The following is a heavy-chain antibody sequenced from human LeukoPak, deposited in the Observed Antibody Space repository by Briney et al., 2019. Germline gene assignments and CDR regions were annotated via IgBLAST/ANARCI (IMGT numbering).Heavy chain of an antibody. CDR3: ARERWLQPPDY. D-gene: IGHD5-24*01. V-gene: IGHV4-30-2*01. CDR2: IYHSGST. CDR1: DGSISSGGYS. J-gene: IGHJ4*02. Sequence: SQTLSLTCAVSDGSISSGGYSWSWIRQPPGKGLEWIGYIYHSGSTYYNPSLKSRVTISVDRSKNQFSLKLSSVTAADTAVYYCARERWLQPPDYWGQGTLVTVSS.